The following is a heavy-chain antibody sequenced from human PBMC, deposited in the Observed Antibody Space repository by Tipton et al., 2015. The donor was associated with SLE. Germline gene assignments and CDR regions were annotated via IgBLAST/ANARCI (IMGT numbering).Heavy chain of an antibody. CDR2: IYTSGST. CDR1: GGSFSGYY. V-gene: IGHV4-4*09. Sequence: TLSLTCAVYGGSFSGYYWSWIRQPAGKGLEWIGYIYTSGSTNYNPSLKSRVTISVDTSKNQFSLKLSSVTAADTAVYYCARGRDAFDIWGQGTMVTVSS. J-gene: IGHJ3*02. CDR3: ARGRDAFDI.